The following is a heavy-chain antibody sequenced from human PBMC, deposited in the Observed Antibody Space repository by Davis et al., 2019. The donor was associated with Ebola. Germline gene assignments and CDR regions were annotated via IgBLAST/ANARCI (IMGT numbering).Heavy chain of an antibody. CDR3: AKDTSNVWFDV. V-gene: IGHV3-23*01. Sequence: GGSLRLSCSASGFIFSTYVMSWVRLAPGKGLERVSTLGLSADTYYADSVKGRFTISRDNSKNTLHLQMNSLRVEDTAIYYCAKDTSNVWFDVWGQGTMVTVAS. D-gene: IGHD6-19*01. CDR2: LGLSADT. J-gene: IGHJ3*01. CDR1: GFIFSTYV.